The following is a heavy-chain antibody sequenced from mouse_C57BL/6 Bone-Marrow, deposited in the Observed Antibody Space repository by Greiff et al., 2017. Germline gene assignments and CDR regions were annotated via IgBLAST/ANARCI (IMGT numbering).Heavy chain of an antibody. CDR3: ARDWDYFDD. D-gene: IGHD4-1*01. Sequence: QVQLLQPGPVLVKPGPSVKLSCKASGYTFTSYWLHWLKQRPGQGLEWFGMFHPNSGSTNSNEKFKSKATLTVDKTSSTAYMQLSSLTSEDSAVYCYARDWDYFDDGGQGTTRTVSS. V-gene: IGHV1-64*01. CDR1: GYTFTSYW. J-gene: IGHJ2*01. CDR2: FHPNSGST.